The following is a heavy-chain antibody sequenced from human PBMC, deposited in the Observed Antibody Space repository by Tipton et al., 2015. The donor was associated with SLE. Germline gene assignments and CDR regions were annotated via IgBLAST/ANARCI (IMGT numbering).Heavy chain of an antibody. Sequence: TLSLTCTVSGGSISSCYWSWIRQPPGRGLEWIGYISYSGRPNYNPSLKSRVTISVDTSKNQFSLKLSSVTAADTAVYYCARALYSSGWYADYWGQGTLVTVSS. D-gene: IGHD6-19*01. CDR3: ARALYSSGWYADY. V-gene: IGHV4-59*01. CDR2: ISYSGRP. CDR1: GGSISSCY. J-gene: IGHJ4*02.